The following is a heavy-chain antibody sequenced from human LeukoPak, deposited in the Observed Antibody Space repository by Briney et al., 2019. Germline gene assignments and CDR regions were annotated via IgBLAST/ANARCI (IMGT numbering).Heavy chain of an antibody. J-gene: IGHJ4*02. Sequence: GGSLRLSCAASGFTFSSYAMSWVRQAPGKGLEWVSAISGSGGSTYYADSVKGRFTISRDNSKNTLYLQMNSLRAEDTAVYYCANYGSGSPSTYWGQGTLVTVSS. CDR1: GFTFSSYA. D-gene: IGHD3-10*01. CDR3: ANYGSGSPSTY. V-gene: IGHV3-23*01. CDR2: ISGSGGST.